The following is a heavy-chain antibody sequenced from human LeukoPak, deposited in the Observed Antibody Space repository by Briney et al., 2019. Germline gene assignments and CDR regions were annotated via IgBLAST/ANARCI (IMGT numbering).Heavy chain of an antibody. Sequence: GGSLRLSCAASGFTVSSNYMSWVRQAPGKGLEWVSVIYSGGSTYYADSVKGRFTISRDNSKNTLYLQMNSLRAEDTAVYYCARDYSPFACGGGSCYHGVFDYWGQGTLVTVSS. CDR3: ARDYSPFACGGGSCYHGVFDY. J-gene: IGHJ4*02. CDR2: IYSGGST. CDR1: GFTVSSNY. V-gene: IGHV3-53*01. D-gene: IGHD2-15*01.